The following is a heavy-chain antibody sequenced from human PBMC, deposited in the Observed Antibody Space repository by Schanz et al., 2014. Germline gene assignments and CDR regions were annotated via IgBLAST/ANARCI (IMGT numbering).Heavy chain of an antibody. CDR2: FIVDSGNT. CDR1: GFTFSSYA. V-gene: IGHV3-23*01. Sequence: EGQLLESGGGLIQPGGSLRLSCAASGFTFSSYAMSWVRQAPGKGLEWVSGFIVDSGNTYYAGSVKGRFSISRDYSKNTLYLQMNSLRAEDTAVYYCAKDLLYGAPMPLNHLDYWGQGTLVTVSS. D-gene: IGHD2-2*01. J-gene: IGHJ4*02. CDR3: AKDLLYGAPMPLNHLDY.